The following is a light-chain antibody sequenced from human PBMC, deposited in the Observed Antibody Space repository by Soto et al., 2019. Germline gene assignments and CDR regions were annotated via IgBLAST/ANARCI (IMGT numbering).Light chain of an antibody. J-gene: IGLJ1*01. Sequence: QSALTQPPSASGSPGQSVTLSCTDTSSDVGGYNYVSWYQQHPGKAPKLMIYEVSKRPSGVPDRFSGSKSGNTASLTVSGLQAEDEADYYCSSYAGSNNFVFGTGTKVTVL. CDR2: EVS. CDR3: SSYAGSNNFV. CDR1: SSDVGGYNY. V-gene: IGLV2-8*01.